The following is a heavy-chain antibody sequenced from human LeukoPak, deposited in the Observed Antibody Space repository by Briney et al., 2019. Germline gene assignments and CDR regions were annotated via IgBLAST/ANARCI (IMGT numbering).Heavy chain of an antibody. J-gene: IGHJ6*02. V-gene: IGHV3-7*03. CDR2: INQDGSEK. D-gene: IGHD2-8*01. CDR3: VRAPHIVLPYYYYYGMDV. Sequence: GGSLRLSCAASGFTFSSYWMSWVRQAPGKGLEWAANINQDGSEKNYVDSVKGRFTISRDNAKNSVYLQMNSLRAEDTAVYYCVRAPHIVLPYYYYYGMDVWGQGTTVTVSS. CDR1: GFTFSSYW.